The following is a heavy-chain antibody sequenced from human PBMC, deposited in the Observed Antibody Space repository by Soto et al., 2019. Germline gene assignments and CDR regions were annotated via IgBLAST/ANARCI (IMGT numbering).Heavy chain of an antibody. D-gene: IGHD2-2*01. CDR3: AKGVSSPSYYFDY. Sequence: GGSLRLSCAASGFTVSSNYMSWVRQAPGKGLEWVSVIYSGGSTYYADSVKGRFTISRDNSKNTVYLQMNSLRAEDTAVYFCAKGVSSPSYYFDYWGQGTLVTVSS. V-gene: IGHV3-53*01. J-gene: IGHJ4*02. CDR2: IYSGGST. CDR1: GFTVSSNY.